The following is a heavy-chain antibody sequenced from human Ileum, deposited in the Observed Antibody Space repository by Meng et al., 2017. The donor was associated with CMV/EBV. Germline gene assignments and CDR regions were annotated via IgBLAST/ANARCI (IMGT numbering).Heavy chain of an antibody. CDR2: IRYDGSNK. Sequence: GESLKISCAASGFTFSSYSMNWVRQAPGKGLEWVAFIRYDGSNKYYADSVKGRFTISRDNSKNTLYLQMNSLRAEDTAVYYCAKDPQDIVVVPDYWGQGTLVTVSS. CDR3: AKDPQDIVVVPDY. D-gene: IGHD2-2*01. J-gene: IGHJ4*02. V-gene: IGHV3-30*02. CDR1: GFTFSSYS.